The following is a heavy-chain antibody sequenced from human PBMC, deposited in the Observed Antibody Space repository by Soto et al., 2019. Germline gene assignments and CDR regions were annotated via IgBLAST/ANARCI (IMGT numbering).Heavy chain of an antibody. CDR1: GYSISSGYY. CDR3: ARDFPSFTSQETRYNWFDP. Sequence: SETLSLTCAVSGYSISSGYYWGWIRQPPGKGLEWIGSIYHSGTTYDNPSLKSRVTISVDMSNNQFSLKLSSVTAADTAVYYCARDFPSFTSQETRYNWFDPWGQGTLVTVSS. V-gene: IGHV4-38-2*02. J-gene: IGHJ5*02. CDR2: IYHSGTT. D-gene: IGHD3-16*02.